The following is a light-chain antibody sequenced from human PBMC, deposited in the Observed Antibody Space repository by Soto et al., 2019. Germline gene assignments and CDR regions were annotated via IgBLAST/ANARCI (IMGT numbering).Light chain of an antibody. Sequence: EIALTQSPGTLSLSPGERATLSCRASQSVSSSYLAWYQQKHGQAPRLLIYGASSRATGIPDRFSGSGSGTDFTLTISRLEPEDFAVYYCQQYGSSPQPTLGGGTKVEIK. CDR1: QSVSSSY. CDR3: QQYGSSPQPT. CDR2: GAS. J-gene: IGKJ4*01. V-gene: IGKV3-20*01.